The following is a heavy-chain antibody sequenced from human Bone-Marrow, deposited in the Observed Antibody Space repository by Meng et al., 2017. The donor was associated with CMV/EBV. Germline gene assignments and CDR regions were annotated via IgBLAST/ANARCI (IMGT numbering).Heavy chain of an antibody. D-gene: IGHD2-15*01. J-gene: IGHJ6*02. CDR2: INPNSGGT. V-gene: IGHV1-2*02. CDR3: AGWVVADFYYYYGMDV. Sequence: ASVKVSCKASGYTFTGYYMHWVRQAPGQGLEWMGWINPNSGGTNYAQKFQGRVTMTRDTSISTAYMELSSLRSEDTAVYYCAGWVVADFYYYYGMDVWGQGTTVTVSS. CDR1: GYTFTGYY.